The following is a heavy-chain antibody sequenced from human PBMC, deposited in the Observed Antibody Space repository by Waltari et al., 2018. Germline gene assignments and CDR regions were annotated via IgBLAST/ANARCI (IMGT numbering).Heavy chain of an antibody. CDR3: ATYIGASVGTAAFDV. CDR2: ISYNGAT. J-gene: IGHJ3*01. D-gene: IGHD1-1*01. V-gene: IGHV4-39*01. Sequence: WGWIRQPPGQGLGWIGTISYNGATYNSPSLRGRVTVSRDTSMNQLSLKLGSVTAADTAVYYCATYIGASVGTAAFDVWGQGTMVTVSS.